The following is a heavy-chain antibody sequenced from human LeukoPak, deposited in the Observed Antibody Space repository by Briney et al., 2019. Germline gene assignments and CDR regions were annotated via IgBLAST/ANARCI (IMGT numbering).Heavy chain of an antibody. CDR3: ARGLYSSTWPDI. CDR1: GDSINSYY. Sequence: SETLSLTCTVSGDSINSYYWSWIRQPPGKELEWIGYIYYSGGTKYNPSLKSRVIMLMDTSKNQFSLRVSPVTAADTAVYYCARGLYSSTWPDIWGQGTLVTVSS. CDR2: IYYSGGT. J-gene: IGHJ4*02. V-gene: IGHV4-59*08. D-gene: IGHD6-13*01.